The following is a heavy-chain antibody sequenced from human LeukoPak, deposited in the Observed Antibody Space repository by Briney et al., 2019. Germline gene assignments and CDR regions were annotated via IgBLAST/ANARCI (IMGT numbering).Heavy chain of an antibody. CDR1: GGSISSSSYY. D-gene: IGHD6-13*01. J-gene: IGHJ4*02. CDR3: ARAGYSSSWYRGHFDY. V-gene: IGHV4-39*07. Sequence: SETLSLTCTVSGGSISSSSYYWGWIRQPPGKGLEWIGSIYYSGSTYYNPSLKSRVTISVDTSKNQFSLKLSSVTAADTAVYYCARAGYSSSWYRGHFDYWGQGTLVTVSS. CDR2: IYYSGST.